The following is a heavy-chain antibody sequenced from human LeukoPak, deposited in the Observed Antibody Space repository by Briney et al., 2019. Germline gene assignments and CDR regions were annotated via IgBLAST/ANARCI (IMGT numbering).Heavy chain of an antibody. Sequence: GGSLRLSCAAPGFTFSSYWMSWVRQAPGKGLEWVANIKQDGSEKYYVDSVKGRFTISRDNAKNSLYLQMNSLRAEDTAVYYCAKDLGAGWYRGQGTLVTVSS. J-gene: IGHJ4*02. CDR1: GFTFSSYW. D-gene: IGHD3-3*01. CDR2: IKQDGSEK. CDR3: AKDLGAGWY. V-gene: IGHV3-7*01.